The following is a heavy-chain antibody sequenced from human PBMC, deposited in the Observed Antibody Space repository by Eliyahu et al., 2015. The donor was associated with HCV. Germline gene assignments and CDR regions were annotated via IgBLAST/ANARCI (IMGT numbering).Heavy chain of an antibody. V-gene: IGHV1-69*01. CDR2: IIPIFGTA. Sequence: TFSSYAISWVRQAPGQGLEWMGGIIPIFGTANYAQKFQGRVTITADESTSTAYMELSSLRSEDTAVYYCARAPLYSYGYDYWGQGTLVTVSS. CDR3: ARAPLYSYGYDY. D-gene: IGHD5-18*01. J-gene: IGHJ4*02. CDR1: TFSSYA.